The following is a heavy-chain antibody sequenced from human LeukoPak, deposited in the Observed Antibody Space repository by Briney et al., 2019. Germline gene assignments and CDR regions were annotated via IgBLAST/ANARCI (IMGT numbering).Heavy chain of an antibody. CDR1: GYTFTTYP. Sequence: ASVKVSCKASGYTFTTYPMNWVRQAPGQGLEWMGWINTNTGNPTYARGFTGRFVFSLDTSVNTAYLQISSLKAEDTAVYYCARAFSRERRRPINNWFDPWGQGTLVTVSS. J-gene: IGHJ5*02. D-gene: IGHD1-1*01. V-gene: IGHV7-4-1*02. CDR2: INTNTGNP. CDR3: ARAFSRERRRPINNWFDP.